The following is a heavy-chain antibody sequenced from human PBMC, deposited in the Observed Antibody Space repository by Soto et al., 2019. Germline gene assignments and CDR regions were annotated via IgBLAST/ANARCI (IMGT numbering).Heavy chain of an antibody. Sequence: QVQLQQSGAGLLKPSETLSLTCAVYGESFSGYIWTWIRQTPGKGLQWIGQINHSGSAYYNPSLKSRVTISVHTSISQFSLELSSVTAADTAVYYCARGLITGSHYSGGWYYFDSWGQGTQVTVSS. CDR1: GESFSGYI. D-gene: IGHD6-19*01. J-gene: IGHJ4*02. CDR3: ARGLITGSHYSGGWYYFDS. CDR2: INHSGSA. V-gene: IGHV4-34*01.